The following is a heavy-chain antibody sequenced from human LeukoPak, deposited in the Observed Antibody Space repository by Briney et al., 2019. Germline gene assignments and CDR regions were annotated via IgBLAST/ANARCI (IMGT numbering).Heavy chain of an antibody. V-gene: IGHV3-30*04. CDR2: VSYDGSHQ. CDR1: GFTFSNYA. CDR3: ARGARRGDDYGGFFDY. D-gene: IGHD4-23*01. Sequence: GGSLRLSCAASGFTFSNYANHWVRQGPGKGLEWVAVVSYDGSHQDYADSVKGRFTISRDNSKNTLYLHMNSLRAEDTAVYYCARGARRGDDYGGFFDYWGQGTLVTVSS. J-gene: IGHJ4*02.